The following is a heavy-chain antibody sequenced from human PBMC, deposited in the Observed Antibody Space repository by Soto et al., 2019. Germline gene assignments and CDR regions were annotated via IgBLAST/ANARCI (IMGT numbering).Heavy chain of an antibody. CDR3: ASTGFCSGDSCYSIIAY. D-gene: IGHD2-15*01. V-gene: IGHV4-39*01. Sequence: PSETLSLTCTVSGGSISSSTYYWGWIRQPPGKGLEWIGSLYSSGSTFYNPSLKSRVTISVDTSKNQFSLKLSSVTAADTAVYYCASTGFCSGDSCYSIIAYWGQGTLVTVSS. CDR1: GGSISSSTYY. J-gene: IGHJ4*02. CDR2: LYSSGST.